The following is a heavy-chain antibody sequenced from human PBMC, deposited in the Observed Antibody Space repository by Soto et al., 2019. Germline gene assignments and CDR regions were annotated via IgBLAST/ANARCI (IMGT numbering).Heavy chain of an antibody. V-gene: IGHV1-69*04. CDR3: ARELPYGDYVGPFDY. J-gene: IGHJ4*02. CDR1: GGTFSSYT. CDR2: IIPILGIA. Sequence: ASVKVSCKASGGTFSSYTISWVRQAPGQGLEWMGRIIPILGIANYAQKFQGRVTITADKSTSTAYMELSSLRSEDTAVYYCARELPYGDYVGPFDYWGQGTLVTVSS. D-gene: IGHD4-17*01.